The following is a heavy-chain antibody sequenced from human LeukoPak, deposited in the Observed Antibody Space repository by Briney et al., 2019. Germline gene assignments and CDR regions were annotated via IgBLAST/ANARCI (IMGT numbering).Heavy chain of an antibody. CDR3: ARGSGWLDY. J-gene: IGHJ4*02. Sequence: PGGSLRLSCAASGFTVSNTFMSWVRQAPGKGLEWVSVIYSVGTTYYADSVKGRFTISRDNSKNTLYLQMNGLRAEDTAVYYCARGSGWLDYWGQGPLVTVSS. V-gene: IGHV3-53*01. CDR1: GFTVSNTF. D-gene: IGHD6-19*01. CDR2: IYSVGTT.